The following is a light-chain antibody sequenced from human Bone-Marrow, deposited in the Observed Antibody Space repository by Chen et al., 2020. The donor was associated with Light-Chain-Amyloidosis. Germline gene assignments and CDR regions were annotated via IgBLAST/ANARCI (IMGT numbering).Light chain of an antibody. CDR3: CSYAITVNFFWV. Sequence: QSALTHPAPAPGPPGRSLTISCPGTSSDIGGYDLISWYQRHPGKAPKLIIYEVNQRPSGVSYRFSGSKSGNTASLTISGLQAEDEADYFCCSYAITVNFFWVFGGGTKVTVL. CDR1: SSDIGGYDL. V-gene: IGLV2-23*02. CDR2: EVN. J-gene: IGLJ3*02.